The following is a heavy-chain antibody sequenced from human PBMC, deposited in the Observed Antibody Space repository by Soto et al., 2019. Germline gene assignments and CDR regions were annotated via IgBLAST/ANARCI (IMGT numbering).Heavy chain of an antibody. D-gene: IGHD2-15*01. CDR1: GFTFSNAW. Sequence: PGGSLRLSCAASGFTFSNAWINWVRQAPGKGLEWVGRIKSKIDGGTTDFAAPVKGRFAISRDDSKNIAYMQMNSLKIEDTVVYYCTTDSYIDMRIVRFDYWGHGTLVTVSS. CDR2: IKSKIDGGTT. V-gene: IGHV3-15*07. J-gene: IGHJ4*01. CDR3: TTDSYIDMRIVRFDY.